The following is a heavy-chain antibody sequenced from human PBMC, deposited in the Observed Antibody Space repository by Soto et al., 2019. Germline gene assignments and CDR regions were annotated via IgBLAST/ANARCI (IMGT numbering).Heavy chain of an antibody. CDR3: ARDKSLYSSDTFDI. CDR1: GGSISSND. CDR2: IYHSGST. V-gene: IGHV4-59*01. J-gene: IGHJ3*02. Sequence: PSETLYLTCTVSGGSISSNDWSWIRQPPGKGLEWIGYIYHSGSTNYNPSLKSRVTISVDTSKNQFSLRLSSVTAADTAVYYCARDKSLYSSDTFDIWGQGTMVTVSS. D-gene: IGHD6-13*01.